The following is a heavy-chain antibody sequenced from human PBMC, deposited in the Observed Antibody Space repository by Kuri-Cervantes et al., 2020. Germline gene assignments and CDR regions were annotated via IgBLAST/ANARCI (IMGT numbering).Heavy chain of an antibody. CDR1: VFSLFTSGDG. J-gene: IGHJ4*02. D-gene: IGHD6-13*01. CDR3: AHKGVEYSSSWPKLFDY. CDR2: IYWDDDK. V-gene: IGHV2-5*02. Sequence: SGPTLVKPTQTLTLTCTFSVFSLFTSGDGVAWIRQPPGKALEWLSLIYWDDDKRYSPSLMSRLTITKDTSKNQVVLTMTNMDPVDTATYYCAHKGVEYSSSWPKLFDYWGQGTLVTVSS.